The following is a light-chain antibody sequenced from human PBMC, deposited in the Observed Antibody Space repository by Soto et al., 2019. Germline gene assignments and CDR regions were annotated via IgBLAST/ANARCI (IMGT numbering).Light chain of an antibody. J-gene: IGKJ2*01. V-gene: IGKV3-15*01. CDR2: VAS. CDR1: QSVSSS. Sequence: EVVMTQSPATLSVSPGERATLSCRASQSVSSSLAWYQQKPGKPPRLLIYVASTRPTVIPARLSGSGSGTEFTLTISSLQSEDFAVYYCHQFGDSPPAFGQGTKLEIK. CDR3: HQFGDSPPA.